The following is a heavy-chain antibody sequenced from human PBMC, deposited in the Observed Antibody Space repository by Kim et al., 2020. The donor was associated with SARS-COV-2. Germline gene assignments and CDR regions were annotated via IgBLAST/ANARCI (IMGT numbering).Heavy chain of an antibody. CDR3: ARAYSSGWAYFDY. Sequence: DPMRDQFTNYRDNHKNSLYLQMTSLRAEDTAVYYCARAYSSGWAYFDYWGQGTLVTVSS. V-gene: IGHV3-11*06. J-gene: IGHJ4*02. D-gene: IGHD6-19*01.